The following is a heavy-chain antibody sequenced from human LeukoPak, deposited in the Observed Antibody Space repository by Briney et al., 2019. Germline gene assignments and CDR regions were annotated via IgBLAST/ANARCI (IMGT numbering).Heavy chain of an antibody. Sequence: PGGSLRLSCAASGFAFSSYWMTWVRQAPGKGLEWVSYISSSGSTIYYADSVKGRFTISRDNAKNSLYLQMNSLRAEDTAVYYCARAVDYGDYGYFDYWGQGTLVTVSS. V-gene: IGHV3-11*01. CDR1: GFAFSSYW. D-gene: IGHD4-17*01. CDR2: ISSSGSTI. CDR3: ARAVDYGDYGYFDY. J-gene: IGHJ4*02.